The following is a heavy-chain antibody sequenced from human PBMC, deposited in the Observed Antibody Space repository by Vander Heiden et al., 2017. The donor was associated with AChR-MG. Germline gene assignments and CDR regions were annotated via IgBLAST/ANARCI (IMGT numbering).Heavy chain of an antibody. CDR1: GFTFSSYG. Sequence: EVQLVESGGGLVKPGGSLRLSCAASGFTFSSYGRSWGRQAPGKELGWVSSISSSSSYIYYADSVKGRCTSSRDNAKNSLYLQMNSLRAEDTAVYYCARNKGITFGGVIVAFDPWGQGTLVTVSS. V-gene: IGHV3-21*01. CDR3: ARNKGITFGGVIVAFDP. CDR2: ISSSSSYI. D-gene: IGHD3-16*01. J-gene: IGHJ5*02.